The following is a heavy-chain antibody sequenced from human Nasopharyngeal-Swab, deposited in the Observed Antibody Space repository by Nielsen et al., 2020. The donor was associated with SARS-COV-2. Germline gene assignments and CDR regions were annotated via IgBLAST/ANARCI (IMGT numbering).Heavy chain of an antibody. D-gene: IGHD6-13*01. CDR1: GFTFSSYA. J-gene: IGHJ4*02. CDR2: ISYDGSNK. CDR3: ARDWRQLVSYYFDY. V-gene: IGHV3-30-3*01. Sequence: GESLKISCAASGFTFSSYAMHWVRQAPGKGLEWVAVISYDGSNKYYADSVKGRFTISRDNSKNTLYLQMNSLRAGDTAVYYCARDWRQLVSYYFDYWGQGTLVTVSS.